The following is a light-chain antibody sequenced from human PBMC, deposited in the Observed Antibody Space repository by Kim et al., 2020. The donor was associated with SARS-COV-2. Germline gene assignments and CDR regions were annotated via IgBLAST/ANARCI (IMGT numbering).Light chain of an antibody. CDR3: QQADRFPFT. CDR1: QDISSW. J-gene: IGKJ3*01. CDR2: SAS. V-gene: IGKV1-12*01. Sequence: ASVGDRVIITCRASQDISSWLAWYQQKPGKAPKLLIYSASTSHSDVPSRFTGSGSGSDFTLTISDLQPEDFATYYCQQADRFPFTFGPGTKVDIK.